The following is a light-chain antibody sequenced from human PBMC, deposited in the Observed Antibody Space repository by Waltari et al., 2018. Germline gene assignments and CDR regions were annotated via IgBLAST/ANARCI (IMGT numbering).Light chain of an antibody. CDR3: SSYTSSNILYV. CDR2: EVS. J-gene: IGLJ1*01. Sequence: QSALTQPASVSGSPGQSITISCTGTRSDVGGYNFVSWYQHYPGKAPKLIIFEVSNRPPGVSNRSSGSKSGNTASLTISGLQAEDEADYYCSSYTSSNILYVFGAGTKVTVL. V-gene: IGLV2-14*01. CDR1: RSDVGGYNF.